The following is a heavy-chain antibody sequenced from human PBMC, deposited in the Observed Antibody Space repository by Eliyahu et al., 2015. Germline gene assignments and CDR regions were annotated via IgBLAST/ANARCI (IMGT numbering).Heavy chain of an antibody. J-gene: IGHJ4*02. CDR1: GGSFXGYY. Sequence: QVQLQQWGAGLLKPSETLSLTCAVYGGSFXGYYWSWIRQPPGKGLEWIGEINHSGSTNYNPSLKSRVTISVDTSKNQFSLKLSSVTAADTAVYYCARSRYRGVFDYWGQGTLVTVSS. V-gene: IGHV4-34*01. CDR2: INHSGST. D-gene: IGHD1-26*01. CDR3: ARSRYRGVFDY.